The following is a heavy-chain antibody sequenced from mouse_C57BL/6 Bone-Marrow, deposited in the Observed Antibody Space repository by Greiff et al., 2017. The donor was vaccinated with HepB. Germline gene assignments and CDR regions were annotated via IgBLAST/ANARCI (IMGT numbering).Heavy chain of an antibody. V-gene: IGHV5-17*01. CDR1: GFTFSDYG. J-gene: IGHJ3*01. Sequence: EVQLVESGGGLVKPGGSLKLSCAASGFTFSDYGMHWVRQAPEKGLEWVAYISSGSSTIYYADTVKGRFTISRDNAKNTLFLQMTSLRSADTAMYYCARSGYYRLAGFAYWGQGTLVTVSA. CDR3: ARSGYYRLAGFAY. D-gene: IGHD2-3*01. CDR2: ISSGSSTI.